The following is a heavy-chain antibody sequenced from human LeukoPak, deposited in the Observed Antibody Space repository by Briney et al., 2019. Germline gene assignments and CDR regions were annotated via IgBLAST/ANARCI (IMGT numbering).Heavy chain of an antibody. V-gene: IGHV3-30*02. Sequence: GGSLSLSCAASGFTFSSYGMHWVCQAPGKGLEWVAFIRYDGSNKYYADSVKGRFTISRDNSKNTLYLQMNSLRAEDTAVYYCAKEIGTMTTVPFWGQGTLVTVSS. J-gene: IGHJ4*02. D-gene: IGHD4-17*01. CDR1: GFTFSSYG. CDR3: AKEIGTMTTVPF. CDR2: IRYDGSNK.